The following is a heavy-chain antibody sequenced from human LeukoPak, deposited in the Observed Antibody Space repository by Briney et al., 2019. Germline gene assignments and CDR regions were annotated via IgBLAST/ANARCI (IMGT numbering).Heavy chain of an antibody. CDR3: ARHQALTGIDY. J-gene: IGHJ4*02. CDR1: GGSISSRSYY. CDR2: IFNSGGT. Sequence: ETLSLTCTVSGGSISSRSYYWDWIRQPPGKGLEYIGSIFNSGGTSYNPSLKSRVTISVDTSKNQFSLQLSSVAAADTAVYYCARHQALTGIDYWGQGTLVTVSS. V-gene: IGHV4-39*01. D-gene: IGHD7-27*01.